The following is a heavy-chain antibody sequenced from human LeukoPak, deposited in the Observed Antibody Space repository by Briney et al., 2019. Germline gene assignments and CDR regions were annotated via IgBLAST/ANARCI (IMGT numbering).Heavy chain of an antibody. D-gene: IGHD3-22*01. CDR3: ARGRQDVTMIVVVMTAVSYYLDV. CDR2: MNPSGST. J-gene: IGHJ6*03. Sequence: SETLSLTCAVYGGSFSGYYWTWIRQTPEKGLEWIGEMNPSGSTSYNPSFKSRVTISVDTSKNQFSLKLSSVTAADTAVYYCARGRQDVTMIVVVMTAVSYYLDVWGKGTTVTVS. CDR1: GGSFSGYY. V-gene: IGHV4-34*01.